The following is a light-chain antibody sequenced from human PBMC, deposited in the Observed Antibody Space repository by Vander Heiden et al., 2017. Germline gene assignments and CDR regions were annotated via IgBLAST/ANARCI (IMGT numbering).Light chain of an antibody. CDR3: QVWDGGSDLLVV. V-gene: IGLV3-21*02. Sequence: SYVLTHPPSVSVAPGQSASIICGGSDTESKSVQWYQQRPGQAPLLVVYDDNDRPSGIPERFSGSNSGNTDTLIITGVEAGDEGDYFCQVWDGGSDLLVVFGGGTKLTVL. CDR2: DDN. CDR1: DTESKS. J-gene: IGLJ2*01.